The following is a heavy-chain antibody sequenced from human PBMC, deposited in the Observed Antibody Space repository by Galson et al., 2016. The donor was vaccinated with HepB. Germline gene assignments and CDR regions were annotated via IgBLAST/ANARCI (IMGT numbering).Heavy chain of an antibody. Sequence: SLRLSCAGSGFTFRSYGIHWVRQAPGKGLEWAAVISYDGTNKYYADSLKGRFTISRDNSKNTLYLQMNSLRAEDTAVYYCAKDAILACGTGCYADYWGQGTLVTVSS. CDR2: ISYDGTNK. J-gene: IGHJ4*02. V-gene: IGHV3-30*18. CDR3: AKDAILACGTGCYADY. D-gene: IGHD2-2*01. CDR1: GFTFRSYG.